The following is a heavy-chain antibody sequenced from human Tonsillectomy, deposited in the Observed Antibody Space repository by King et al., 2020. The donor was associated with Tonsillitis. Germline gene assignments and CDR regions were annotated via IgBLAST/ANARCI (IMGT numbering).Heavy chain of an antibody. CDR3: ARLPPYGSGSYYNPFDY. V-gene: IGHV5-51*01. Sequence: VQLVESGAEVKKPGESLKISCKGSGYSFTNYWIGWVCQMPGKGLEWMGIIYPDDSDTKYSPSFQGQVTISADKSISTAYLQWSSLKASDSAMYYCARLPPYGSGSYYNPFDYWGQGTLVTVSS. D-gene: IGHD3-10*01. CDR1: GYSFTNYW. J-gene: IGHJ4*02. CDR2: IYPDDSDT.